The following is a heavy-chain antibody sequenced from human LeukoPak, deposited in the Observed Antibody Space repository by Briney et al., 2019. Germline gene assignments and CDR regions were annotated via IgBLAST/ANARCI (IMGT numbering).Heavy chain of an antibody. Sequence: NSYGSSTSYADSVKGRFTTSRENAKNTLYLQMNSLRAEDTAVYYCARDLGGSYSSDAFDIWGQGTMVTVSS. J-gene: IGHJ3*02. V-gene: IGHV3-74*01. CDR3: ARDLGGSYSSDAFDI. CDR2: NSYGSST. D-gene: IGHD1-26*01.